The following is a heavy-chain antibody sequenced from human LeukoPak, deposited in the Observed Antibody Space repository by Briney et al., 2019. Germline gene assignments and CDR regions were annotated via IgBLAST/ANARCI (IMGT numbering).Heavy chain of an antibody. CDR2: IIPIFGTA. J-gene: IGHJ6*03. D-gene: IGHD2-15*01. V-gene: IGHV1-69*05. CDR1: GGTFSSYA. CDR3: ASDLSGYCSGSSCYSGGYYYYYYMDV. Sequence: GASVKVSCKASGGTFSSYAISWVRQAPGQGLEWMGGIIPIFGTANYAQKFQGRVTITTDESTSTAYMELSSLRSEDTAVYYCASDLSGYCSGSSCYSGGYYYYYYMDVWGKGTTVTVSS.